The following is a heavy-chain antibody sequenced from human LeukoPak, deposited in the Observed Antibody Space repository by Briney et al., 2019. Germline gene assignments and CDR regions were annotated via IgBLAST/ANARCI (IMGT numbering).Heavy chain of an antibody. J-gene: IGHJ4*02. CDR1: GAAISGSGYY. V-gene: IGHV4-39*01. D-gene: IGHD1-26*01. Sequence: SETLSLTCTVSGAAISGSGYYCGWIRQPPGKGLGWIGNIYDSGSTYYNASLQSRVTISIDTSKNHFSLRLSSVTAADTAMYSCAKSGGYGLIDYWGQGTLVIVSS. CDR3: AKSGGYGLIDY. CDR2: IYDSGST.